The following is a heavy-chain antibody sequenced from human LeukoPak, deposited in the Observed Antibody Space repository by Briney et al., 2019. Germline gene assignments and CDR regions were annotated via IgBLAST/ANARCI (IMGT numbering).Heavy chain of an antibody. CDR1: GGSISSGGYS. CDR3: ARSYGDYITGAYAFDV. Sequence: PSETLSLTCAVSGGSISSGGYSWSWIRQPPGKGLEWIGYIYHSGSTYYNPSLKSRVTISVDRSRNQFSLKLSSVTAADTAVYYCARSYGDYITGAYAFDVWGQGTMVTVSS. V-gene: IGHV4-30-2*01. D-gene: IGHD4-17*01. CDR2: IYHSGST. J-gene: IGHJ3*01.